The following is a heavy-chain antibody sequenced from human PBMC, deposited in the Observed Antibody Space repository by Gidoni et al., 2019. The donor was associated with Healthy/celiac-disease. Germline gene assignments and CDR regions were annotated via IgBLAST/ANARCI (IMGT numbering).Heavy chain of an antibody. CDR3: ARERGDGDYDGGWFDP. J-gene: IGHJ5*02. V-gene: IGHV1-3*01. CDR1: GDTFKRYA. D-gene: IGHD4-17*01. Sequence: QVQLVQSGAEVKKPGASVKVSCKASGDTFKRYAMHWVRQAPGQRLEWMGWINAGNGNTKYSQKFQGRVTITRDTSASTAYMELSSLRSEDTAVYYCARERGDGDYDGGWFDPWGQGTLVTVSS. CDR2: INAGNGNT.